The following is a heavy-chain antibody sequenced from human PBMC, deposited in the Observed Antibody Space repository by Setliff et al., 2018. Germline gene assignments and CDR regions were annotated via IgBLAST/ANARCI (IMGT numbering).Heavy chain of an antibody. CDR1: GYIFTSYG. D-gene: IGHD1-26*01. CDR3: ARDYRGELHY. Sequence: GASVKVSCKASGYIFTSYGISWVRQAPGQKLEYLGWIGGYNGNTNYAQKLQGRVTMTIDPFTSTVYMELRNLRSDDTAVYYCARDYRGELHYWGQGTLVTVSS. J-gene: IGHJ4*02. CDR2: IGGYNGNT. V-gene: IGHV1-18*01.